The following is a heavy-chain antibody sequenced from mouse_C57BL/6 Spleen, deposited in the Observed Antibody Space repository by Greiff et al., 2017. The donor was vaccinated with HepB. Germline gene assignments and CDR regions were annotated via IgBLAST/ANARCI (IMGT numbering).Heavy chain of an antibody. CDR1: GYTFTSYW. CDR3: AREGVTTVVATPGYFDV. CDR2: IYPGSGST. D-gene: IGHD1-1*01. J-gene: IGHJ1*03. Sequence: QVQLQQPGAELVKPGASVKMSCKASGYTFTSYWITWVKQSPGQGLEWIGDIYPGSGSTNYNEKFKSQATLTVDTSSSTAYMQLSSLTSEDSAVYYCAREGVTTVVATPGYFDVWGTGTTVTVSA. V-gene: IGHV1-55*01.